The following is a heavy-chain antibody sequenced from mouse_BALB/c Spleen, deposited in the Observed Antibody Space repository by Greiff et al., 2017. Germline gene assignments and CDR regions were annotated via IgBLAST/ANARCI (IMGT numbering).Heavy chain of an antibody. CDR1: GFTFSSYG. CDR3: ARQGIGYYGSSYGY. J-gene: IGHJ2*01. V-gene: IGHV5-6*01. Sequence: EVQGVESGGDLVKPGGSLKLSCAASGFTFSSYGMSWVRQTPDKRLEWVATISSGGSYTYYPDSVNGRFTISRDNAKNTLYLQMSSLKSEDTAMYYCARQGIGYYGSSYGYWGQGTTLTVSS. D-gene: IGHD1-1*01. CDR2: ISSGGSYT.